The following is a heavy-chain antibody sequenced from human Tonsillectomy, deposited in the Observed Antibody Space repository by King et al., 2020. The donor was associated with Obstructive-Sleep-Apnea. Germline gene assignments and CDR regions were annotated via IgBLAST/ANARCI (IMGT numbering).Heavy chain of an antibody. V-gene: IGHV4-59*08. Sequence: VQLQESGPGLVKPSETLSLTCTVSGGSISSHYWSWIRQPPGKGLEWIGNIYYSGSTNNNPSLKSRVTLSVDTSKSQISLKLSSVTAADTAVYYCARLLWFGELHWFDPWGQGTLVTVSS. CDR2: IYYSGST. D-gene: IGHD3-10*01. J-gene: IGHJ5*02. CDR3: ARLLWFGELHWFDP. CDR1: GGSISSHY.